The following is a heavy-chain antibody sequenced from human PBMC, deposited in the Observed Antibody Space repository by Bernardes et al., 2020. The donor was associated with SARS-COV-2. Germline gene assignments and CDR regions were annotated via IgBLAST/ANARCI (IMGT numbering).Heavy chain of an antibody. Sequence: SETLSLTCTVSGGSVSRGSYYWTWIRQPPGKGLEWIGYIYYTRSTSYNPSLKSRVTISVDTSKNEFSLNLTSVTAADTAIYYCARVEMAIDSWGQGTLVTVSS. CDR3: ARVEMAIDS. D-gene: IGHD5-12*01. V-gene: IGHV4-61*01. CDR1: GGSVSRGSYY. CDR2: IYYTRST. J-gene: IGHJ4*02.